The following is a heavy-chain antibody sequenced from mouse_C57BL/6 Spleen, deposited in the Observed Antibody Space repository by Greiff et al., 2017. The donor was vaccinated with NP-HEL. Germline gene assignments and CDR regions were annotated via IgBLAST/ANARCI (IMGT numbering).Heavy chain of an antibody. Sequence: VQLQQSGPELVKPGASVKISCKASGYAFSSSWMNWVKQRPGKGLEWIGRIYPGDGDTNYNGKFKGKATLTADKSSSTAYMQLSSLTSEDSAVYFCARSGIYYGNSAGFAYWGQGTLVTVSA. D-gene: IGHD2-1*01. J-gene: IGHJ3*01. V-gene: IGHV1-82*01. CDR1: GYAFSSSW. CDR3: ARSGIYYGNSAGFAY. CDR2: IYPGDGDT.